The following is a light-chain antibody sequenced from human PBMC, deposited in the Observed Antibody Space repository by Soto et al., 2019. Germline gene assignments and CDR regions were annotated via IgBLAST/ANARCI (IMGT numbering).Light chain of an antibody. CDR2: EAS. CDR3: QQHSDWPWT. Sequence: EIVLTQSPATLSLSPGDRATLSCRASQSVSSYLAWYQQKPGQAPRLLMYEASNRATGIPARFSGGGSGTDFTLTISSLEPEDFAVYYCQQHSDWPWTFGQGTKVDIK. V-gene: IGKV3-11*01. CDR1: QSVSSY. J-gene: IGKJ1*01.